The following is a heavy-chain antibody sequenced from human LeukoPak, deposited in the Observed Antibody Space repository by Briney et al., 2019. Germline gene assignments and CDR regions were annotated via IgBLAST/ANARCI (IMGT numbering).Heavy chain of an antibody. CDR3: ARAAPSYYGSGSLGSYYYGMDV. Sequence: SETLSLTCTVSGGSISSSSYYWGWIRQPPGKGLEWIGSIYYSESTYYNPSLKSRVTISVDTSKNQFSLKLSSVTAADTAMYYCARAAPSYYGSGSLGSYYYGMDVWGQGTTVTVSS. CDR2: IYYSEST. J-gene: IGHJ6*02. D-gene: IGHD3-10*01. CDR1: GGSISSSSYY. V-gene: IGHV4-39*07.